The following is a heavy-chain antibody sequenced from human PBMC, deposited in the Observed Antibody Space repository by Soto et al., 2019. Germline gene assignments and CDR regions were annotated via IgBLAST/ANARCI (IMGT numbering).Heavy chain of an antibody. CDR2: ISSSSSYI. CDR3: ARDLSRDIVVVPAGPNWFDP. J-gene: IGHJ5*02. CDR1: GFTFSSYS. Sequence: VQLVESGGGLVKPGGSLRLSCAASGFTFSSYSMNWVRQAPGKGLEWVSSISSSSSYIYYADSVKGRFTISRDNAKNSLYLQMNSLRAEDTAVYYCARDLSRDIVVVPAGPNWFDPWGQGTLVTVSS. V-gene: IGHV3-21*01. D-gene: IGHD2-2*01.